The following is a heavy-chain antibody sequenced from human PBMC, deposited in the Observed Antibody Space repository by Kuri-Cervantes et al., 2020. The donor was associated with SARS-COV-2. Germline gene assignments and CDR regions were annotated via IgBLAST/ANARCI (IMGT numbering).Heavy chain of an antibody. J-gene: IGHJ4*02. V-gene: IGHV4-39*07. CDR1: GGSISSSSYY. CDR3: ARGASIAARYYFDY. D-gene: IGHD6-6*01. CDR2: IYYSGST. Sequence: SETLSPTCTVSGGSISSSSYYWGWIRQPPGKGLEWIGSIYYSGSTYYNPSLKSRVTISVDTSKNQFSLKLSSVTAADTAVYYCARGASIAARYYFDYWGQGTLVTVSS.